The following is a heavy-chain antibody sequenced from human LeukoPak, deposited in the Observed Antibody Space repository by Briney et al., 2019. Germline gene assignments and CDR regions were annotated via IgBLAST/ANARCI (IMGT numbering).Heavy chain of an antibody. Sequence: ASVKVSCKASGYTFTSYGISWVRQAPGQGLEWMGWISVYNGNTNYAQKLQGRVTITTDTSTSTAYMELRSLRADDTAVYYCARAGGIVGAFDYWGQGTLVTVSS. V-gene: IGHV1-18*01. CDR1: GYTFTSYG. D-gene: IGHD1-26*01. CDR2: ISVYNGNT. J-gene: IGHJ4*02. CDR3: ARAGGIVGAFDY.